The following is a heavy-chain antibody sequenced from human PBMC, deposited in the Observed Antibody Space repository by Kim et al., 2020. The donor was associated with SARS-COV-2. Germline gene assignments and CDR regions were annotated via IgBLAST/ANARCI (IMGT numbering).Heavy chain of an antibody. V-gene: IGHV1-18*01. CDR3: AREVWQGDYGDLFDY. J-gene: IGHJ4*02. Sequence: ASVKVSCKASGYTFTSYGISWVRQAPGQGLEWMGWISAYNGNTNYAQKLQGRVTMTTDTSTSTAYMELRSLRSDDTAVYYCAREVWQGDYGDLFDYWGQGTLVTVSS. D-gene: IGHD4-17*01. CDR1: GYTFTSYG. CDR2: ISAYNGNT.